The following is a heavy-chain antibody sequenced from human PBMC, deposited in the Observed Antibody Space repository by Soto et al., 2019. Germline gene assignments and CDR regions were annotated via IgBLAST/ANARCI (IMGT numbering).Heavy chain of an antibody. V-gene: IGHV1-2*02. D-gene: IGHD3-22*01. CDR1: GYTFTGYY. CDR2: INPNSGGT. J-gene: IGHJ4*02. CDR3: ARGYYDSSGYYVYFY. Sequence: ASVKVSCKASGYTFTGYYMHWVRQAPGQGLEWMGWINPNSGGTNYAQKFQGRVTMTRDTSISTAYMELSRLRSDDTAVYYCARGYYDSSGYYVYFYWGQGTLVTVSS.